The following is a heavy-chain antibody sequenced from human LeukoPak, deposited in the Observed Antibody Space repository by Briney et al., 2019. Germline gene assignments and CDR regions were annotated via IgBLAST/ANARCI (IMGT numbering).Heavy chain of an antibody. CDR3: VRHDRSSWYSMGGIDF. J-gene: IGHJ4*02. D-gene: IGHD3-22*01. Sequence: GESLKISCQGSGYTFTNYFIGWVRQMPGNGLEWMGIIYPGDSDTRYSPSFRGQVTISADKSMTSAYLQWSSVKASDSAMYYCVRHDRSSWYSMGGIDFWGQGTLVTVSS. CDR2: IYPGDSDT. V-gene: IGHV5-51*01. CDR1: GYTFTNYF.